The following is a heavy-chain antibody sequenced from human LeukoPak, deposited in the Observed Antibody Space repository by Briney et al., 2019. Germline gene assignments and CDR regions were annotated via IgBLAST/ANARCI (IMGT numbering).Heavy chain of an antibody. CDR1: GFTFSSYW. V-gene: IGHV3-7*01. CDR3: ATTFPYCADGTCAL. CDR2: IRPDGSTF. Sequence: GGSLRLSCAASGFTFSSYWMSWVRQAPGKGPEWVATIRPDGSTFTYVDAVRGRFTISRDNPKDSLYLQMHSLRADDTAVYYCATTFPYCADGTCALGGQGTLVIVSS. J-gene: IGHJ1*01. D-gene: IGHD2-15*01.